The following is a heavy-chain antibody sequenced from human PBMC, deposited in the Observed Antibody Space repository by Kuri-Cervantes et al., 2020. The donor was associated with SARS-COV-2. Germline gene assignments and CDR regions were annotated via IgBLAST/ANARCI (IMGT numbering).Heavy chain of an antibody. V-gene: IGHV3-9*01. CDR3: AKVYCSSTSCYSFDY. CDR1: GFTFDDYA. D-gene: IGHD2-2*01. CDR2: ISWNSGSI. J-gene: IGHJ4*02. Sequence: SLKISCAASGFTFDDYAMHWVRQAPGKGLEWVSGISWNSGSIGYADSVKGRFTISRDNSKNTLYLQMNSLRAEDTAVYYCAKVYCSSTSCYSFDYWGQGTLVTVSS.